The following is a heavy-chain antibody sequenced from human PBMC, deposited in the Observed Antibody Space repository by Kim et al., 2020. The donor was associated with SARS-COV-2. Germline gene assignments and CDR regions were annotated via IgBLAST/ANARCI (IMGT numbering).Heavy chain of an antibody. CDR2: IKEDGRDT. J-gene: IGHJ4*02. Sequence: GGSLRLSCVGSGFAFSTSWMTWVRQVPGKGLEWVANIKEDGRDTYYVDSVKGRFTISRDNAKSSVYLQMHSLRAEDTAVYYCARDPYDSSGYGAFDYWGQGTLVTVAS. CDR1: GFAFSTSW. V-gene: IGHV3-7*01. CDR3: ARDPYDSSGYGAFDY. D-gene: IGHD3-22*01.